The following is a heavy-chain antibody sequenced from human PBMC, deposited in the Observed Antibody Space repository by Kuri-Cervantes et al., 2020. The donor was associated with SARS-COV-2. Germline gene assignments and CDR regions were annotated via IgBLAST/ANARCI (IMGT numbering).Heavy chain of an antibody. V-gene: IGHV4-34*01. D-gene: IGHD3-9*01. J-gene: IGHJ4*02. CDR1: GGSFSGYY. Sequence: SETLSLTCAVYGGSFSGYYWSWIRQPPGKGLEWIGEINHSGSTNYNPSLKSRVTISIDTLKNQFSLNLRSVTPADTAVYYCARAVERVTGLLDHFDSWGQGTLVTVSS. CDR2: INHSGST. CDR3: ARAVERVTGLLDHFDS.